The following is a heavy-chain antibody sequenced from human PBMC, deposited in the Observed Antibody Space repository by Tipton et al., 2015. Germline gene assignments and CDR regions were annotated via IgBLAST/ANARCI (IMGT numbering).Heavy chain of an antibody. J-gene: IGHJ4*02. V-gene: IGHV4-61*01. CDR1: GGSVSSGSAYH. CDR3: AGPRGMPAIFGLPWDYYFDY. CDR2: IHNSGNT. D-gene: IGHD3-3*01. Sequence: PGLVKPSETLSLTCTVSGGSVSSGSAYHWSWIRQPPGKGLECIGYIHNSGNTDYNPSLKSRVTMSVDTSKKQFSLKLDSVTAADTAVYYCAGPRGMPAIFGLPWDYYFDYWGQGALVTVSS.